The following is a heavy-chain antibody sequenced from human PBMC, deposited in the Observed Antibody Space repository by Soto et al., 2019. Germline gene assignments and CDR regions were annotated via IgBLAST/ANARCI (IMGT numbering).Heavy chain of an antibody. Sequence: PGGSLRLSCAASGFTFSSYSMNWVRQAPGKGLEWVSYISSSSSTIYYADSVKGRFTISRDNAKNSLYLQMNSLRDEDTAVYYCARDSRFLEWLLLGVLDYRGQGTLVTVSS. CDR2: ISSSSSTI. J-gene: IGHJ4*02. CDR1: GFTFSSYS. CDR3: ARDSRFLEWLLLGVLDY. V-gene: IGHV3-48*02. D-gene: IGHD3-3*01.